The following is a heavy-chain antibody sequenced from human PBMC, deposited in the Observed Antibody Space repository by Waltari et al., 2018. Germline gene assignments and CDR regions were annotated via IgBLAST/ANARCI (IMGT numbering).Heavy chain of an antibody. J-gene: IGHJ4*02. CDR3: ARGPGFRYSGSYEVR. D-gene: IGHD1-26*01. Sequence: QVQLQQWGAGLLKPSETLSLTCAVYGGSFSGYYWSWIRQPPGKGLEWIGEINHSGSTKYNPSLKGRVTISGDTAKNQFSRKLSAVTAADTAGYYCARGPGFRYSGSYEVRWGQGTLVTVSS. CDR2: INHSGST. V-gene: IGHV4-34*01. CDR1: GGSFSGYY.